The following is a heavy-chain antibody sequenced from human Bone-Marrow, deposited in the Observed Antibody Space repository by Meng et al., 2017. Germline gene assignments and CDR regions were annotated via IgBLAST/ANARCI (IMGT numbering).Heavy chain of an antibody. CDR1: GGSFSGYY. Sequence: QGQQQEWGAGLLKPSETLSLTCAVDGGSFSGYYWSWNRQPPGKGLEWIGEINHSGSTNYNPSLKSRVTISVDTSKNQFSLKLSSVTAADTAVYYCARARLYYYDSSGYPSYFNYWGQGTLVTVSS. CDR2: INHSGST. D-gene: IGHD3-22*01. J-gene: IGHJ4*02. V-gene: IGHV4-34*01. CDR3: ARARLYYYDSSGYPSYFNY.